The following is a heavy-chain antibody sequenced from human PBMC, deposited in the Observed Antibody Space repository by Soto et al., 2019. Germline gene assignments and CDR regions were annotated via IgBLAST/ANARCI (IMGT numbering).Heavy chain of an antibody. CDR1: GCSVTRNG. Sequence: TSAKVSCEESGCSVTRNGLVWVREAPGQGLEWMGWISAYNGNTNYAQKLQGRVTMTTDTSTSTAYMELRSLRSDDTAVYYCARLRQWLNKYYFDYWGQGTRVTSPQ. CDR3: ARLRQWLNKYYFDY. D-gene: IGHD6-19*01. V-gene: IGHV1-18*01. CDR2: ISAYNGNT. J-gene: IGHJ4*02.